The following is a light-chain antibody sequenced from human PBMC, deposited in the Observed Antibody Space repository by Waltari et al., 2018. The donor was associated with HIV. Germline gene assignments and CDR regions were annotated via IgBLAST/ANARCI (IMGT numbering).Light chain of an antibody. CDR2: GAS. V-gene: IGKV3-15*01. CDR3: QQYNNWPLS. Sequence: EIVMTQPPATLSVSPGERATLSCRASQSFISDLAWYHHNPGQAPRLLIYGASTRAAGIPARFSGSGSGTEFTLTISSLQSEDFAVYYCQQYNNWPLSFGQGPSWRSN. J-gene: IGKJ2*01. CDR1: QSFISD.